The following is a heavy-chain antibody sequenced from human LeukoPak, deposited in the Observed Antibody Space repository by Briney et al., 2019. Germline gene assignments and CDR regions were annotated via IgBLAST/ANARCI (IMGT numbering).Heavy chain of an antibody. Sequence: ASVKVSCKASGGTFSSYAISWVRQAPGQGLEWMGGIIPIFGTANYAQKFQGRVTITADESTSTAYMELSSLRSEDTAVYYCARGVVRYFDWLMGYYFDYWGQGTLVTVSS. V-gene: IGHV1-69*13. CDR3: ARGVVRYFDWLMGYYFDY. J-gene: IGHJ4*02. D-gene: IGHD3-9*01. CDR1: GGTFSSYA. CDR2: IIPIFGTA.